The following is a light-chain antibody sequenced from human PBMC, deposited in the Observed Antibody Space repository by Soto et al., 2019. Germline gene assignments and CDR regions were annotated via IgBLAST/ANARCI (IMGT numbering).Light chain of an antibody. CDR3: QQYNSYSST. Sequence: DIQMTQSPSTLSASVGDRVTITPRASQTISNWLAWYQQKPGKAPKLLIYDASSLESGVPLRFSGSGSGTEFTLTISSLQPDDFATYYCQQYNSYSSTFGQGTKVDI. J-gene: IGKJ1*01. CDR1: QTISNW. CDR2: DAS. V-gene: IGKV1-5*01.